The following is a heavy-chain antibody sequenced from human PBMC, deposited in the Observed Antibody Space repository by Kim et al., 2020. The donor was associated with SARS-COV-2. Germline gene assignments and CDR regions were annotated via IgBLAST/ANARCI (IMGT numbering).Heavy chain of an antibody. CDR1: GFTFSINA. Sequence: GGSLRLSCAASGFTFSINALTWVRQAPGKGLEWVSSISHSGGSTYRDSVKGWFTISRDNSKNTLYLQMNSLRAEDTALYYCAGHGGSSFWGQGTLVTVSS. D-gene: IGHD2-15*01. V-gene: IGHV3-23*01. CDR3: AGHGGSSF. CDR2: ISHSGGST. J-gene: IGHJ4*02.